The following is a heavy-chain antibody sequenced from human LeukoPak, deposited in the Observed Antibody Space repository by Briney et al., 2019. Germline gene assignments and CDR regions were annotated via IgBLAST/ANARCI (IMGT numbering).Heavy chain of an antibody. V-gene: IGHV5-51*01. D-gene: IGHD3-22*01. J-gene: IGHJ3*02. CDR3: ASAIVTRKIAFDI. Sequence: GESLQISCKGSGYSFTSYWFGCVRQMPGKGLEWMGIIYPGDADTRYSPSFQGQVTISADKSISTAYLHWSNLKASDTAMYYCASAIVTRKIAFDIWGQGTMVTVSS. CDR2: IYPGDADT. CDR1: GYSFTSYW.